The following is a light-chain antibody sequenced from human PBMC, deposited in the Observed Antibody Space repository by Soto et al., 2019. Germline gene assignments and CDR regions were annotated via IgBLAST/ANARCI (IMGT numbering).Light chain of an antibody. CDR1: QRVSSN. V-gene: IGKV3-15*01. CDR2: GAS. J-gene: IGKJ1*01. CDR3: QQYNNWPPWT. Sequence: EIVMTQSPATLSVSPGERATLSCRASQRVSSNFAWYQQKPGQAPRLLIYGASTRATGIPARFSGSGSGTEFTPTISSLQSEDFAVYYCQQYNNWPPWTFGQGTKVYIK.